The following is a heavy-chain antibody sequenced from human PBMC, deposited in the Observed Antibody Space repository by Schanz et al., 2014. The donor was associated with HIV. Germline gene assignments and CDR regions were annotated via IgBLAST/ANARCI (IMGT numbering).Heavy chain of an antibody. J-gene: IGHJ6*02. CDR2: MWYDESHK. CDR1: GFTFRTYS. V-gene: IGHV3-33*08. Sequence: MQLVESGGGLVKPGGSLRLSCAASGFTFRTYSMKWVRQAPGKGLEWVAAMWYDESHKGYADSVKGRFTISRDNSKNTLYLQMNSLRAEDTAVYYCARRDYGDYYYYYGMDVWGQGTTVTVSS. D-gene: IGHD4-17*01. CDR3: ARRDYGDYYYYYGMDV.